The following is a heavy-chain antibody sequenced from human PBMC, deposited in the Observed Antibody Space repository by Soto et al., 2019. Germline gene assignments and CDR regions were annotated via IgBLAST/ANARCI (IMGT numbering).Heavy chain of an antibody. CDR1: GYTFTSYA. CDR2: INAGNGNT. CDR3: ARVTIFGVSPGYNWLDP. V-gene: IGHV1-3*01. D-gene: IGHD3-3*01. Sequence: ASVKVSCKASGYTFTSYAMHWVRQAPGQRLEWMGWINAGNGNTKYSQKFQGRVTITRDTSASTAYMELSSLRSEDTAVYYCARVTIFGVSPGYNWLDPWGQGTLVTVYS. J-gene: IGHJ5*02.